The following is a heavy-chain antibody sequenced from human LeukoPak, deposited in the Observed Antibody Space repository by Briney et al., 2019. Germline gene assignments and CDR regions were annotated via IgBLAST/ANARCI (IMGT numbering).Heavy chain of an antibody. V-gene: IGHV3-9*01. CDR2: ISWNSGTI. J-gene: IGHJ4*02. CDR1: RFSFVDYA. CDR3: AKDWGSTSAPYYFDY. D-gene: IGHD2-2*01. Sequence: GRSLRLSRVPSRFSFVDYALHWVRPAPRKGLEWVSGISWNSGTIGYSDSVKGRFTISRDNAKNSLYLQMNSLRAEDTALYYCAKDWGSTSAPYYFDYWGQGTLVTVSS.